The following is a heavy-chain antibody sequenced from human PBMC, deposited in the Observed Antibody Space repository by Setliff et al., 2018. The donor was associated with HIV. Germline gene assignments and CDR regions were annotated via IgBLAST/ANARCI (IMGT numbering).Heavy chain of an antibody. CDR1: GFTFSNYA. Sequence: GGSLRLSCAASGFTFSNYAMTWVRQAPGKGLEWVAIINQDGSEQNFVDSVTGRFTISGDNAKNSLYVQMNSLRVDDTAVYYCVRGKNWLDPWGQGTLVTVSS. V-gene: IGHV3-7*03. J-gene: IGHJ5*02. CDR3: VRGKNWLDP. CDR2: INQDGSEQ.